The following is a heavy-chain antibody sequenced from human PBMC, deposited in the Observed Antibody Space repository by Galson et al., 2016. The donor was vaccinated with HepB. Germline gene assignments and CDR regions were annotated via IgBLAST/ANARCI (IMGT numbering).Heavy chain of an antibody. CDR3: ARGRIITSGGVIVTHLSSYFGMDV. CDR1: GGSFSGYY. CDR2: INHRGST. V-gene: IGHV4-34*01. Sequence: SETLSLTCAVYGGSFSGYYWSWIRQPPGKGLEWIGEINHRGSTNYNPSLKSRVTISVDTSKNQFSLKVNSMTAADTAVYYCARGRIITSGGVIVTHLSSYFGMDVWGKGTTVTVS. J-gene: IGHJ6*04. D-gene: IGHD3-16*02.